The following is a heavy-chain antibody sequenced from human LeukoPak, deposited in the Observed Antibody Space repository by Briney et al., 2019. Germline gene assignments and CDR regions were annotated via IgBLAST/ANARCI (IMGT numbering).Heavy chain of an antibody. CDR1: GFTFSSYE. CDR3: ARDYYWYYY. CDR2: ISRSGSTI. V-gene: IGHV3-48*03. Sequence: GASLRLSCAASGFTFSSYEMNWVRQAPGKGLEWIPYISRSGSTINYAKSLKGRFTISRDNAKNALYLQMNSLRAEDTAVYYCARDYYWYYYWGQGALVTVSS. J-gene: IGHJ4*02. D-gene: IGHD2-8*01.